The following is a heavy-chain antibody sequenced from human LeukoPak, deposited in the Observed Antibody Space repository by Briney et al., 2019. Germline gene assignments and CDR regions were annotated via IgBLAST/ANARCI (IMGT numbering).Heavy chain of an antibody. CDR3: ARRLTRGGLDY. D-gene: IGHD3-10*01. Sequence: ASVKVSCKASGYTFTSYGINWARRAPGQELEWMGWINTYNGNTNYAQKVQGRVTMTTDTSTSTAYMELRSLRSDDTAVYYCARRLTRGGLDYWGQGTLVTVSS. CDR2: INTYNGNT. V-gene: IGHV1-18*01. J-gene: IGHJ4*02. CDR1: GYTFTSYG.